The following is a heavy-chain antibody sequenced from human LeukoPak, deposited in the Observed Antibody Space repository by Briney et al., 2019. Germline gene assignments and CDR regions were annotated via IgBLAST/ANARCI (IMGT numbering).Heavy chain of an antibody. V-gene: IGHV3-48*02. CDR2: ISSSSNTI. Sequence: GGSLRLSCAASGFTLTSYYMSWVRQAPGKGLEWVSYISSSSNTIYYADSVKGRFTISRDNAKNSLYLQMNSLRDEDTALYYCVTDTSMGGLFDYWGQGTLVTVSS. J-gene: IGHJ4*02. D-gene: IGHD5-18*01. CDR3: VTDTSMGGLFDY. CDR1: GFTLTSYY.